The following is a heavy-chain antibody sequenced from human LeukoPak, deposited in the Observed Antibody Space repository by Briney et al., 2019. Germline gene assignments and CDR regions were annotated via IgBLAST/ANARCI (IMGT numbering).Heavy chain of an antibody. Sequence: GGSLRLSCAASGFTFSSYDMHWVRQATGKGLEWVSAIGTAGDTYYPGSVKGRFTISRESAKNSLYLQMNSLRAGDTAVYYCARASSGYDSTYYFDYWGQGTLVTVSS. CDR3: ARASSGYDSTYYFDY. J-gene: IGHJ4*02. CDR1: GFTFSSYD. CDR2: IGTAGDT. D-gene: IGHD5-12*01. V-gene: IGHV3-13*01.